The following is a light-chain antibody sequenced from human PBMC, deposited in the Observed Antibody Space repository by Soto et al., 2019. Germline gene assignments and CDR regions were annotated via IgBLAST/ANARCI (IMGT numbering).Light chain of an antibody. V-gene: IGLV2-8*01. CDR3: SSYAGSNNYV. CDR1: SSDVGGYKY. Sequence: QSVLTQPPSASGSPGQSVTISCTGTSSDVGGYKYVSWYQQHPGKAPKLMIYEVSKRPSGVPDRFSGSKSGNTASLTVSGLQAEDEADYYCSSYAGSNNYVFGIGTKVTVL. CDR2: EVS. J-gene: IGLJ1*01.